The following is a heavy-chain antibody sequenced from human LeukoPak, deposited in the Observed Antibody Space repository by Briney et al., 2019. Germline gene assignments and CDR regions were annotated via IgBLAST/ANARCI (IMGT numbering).Heavy chain of an antibody. CDR1: GYTFTGYY. Sequence: ASVKVSCKASGYTFTGYYMHWVRQAPGQGLEWMGWINPNSGGTNYAQKFQGRVTMTRDTSISTAYMELSRLRSDDTAVYYCAREGRFCSSTSCYYYYYYLDVWGKGTTVTVSS. V-gene: IGHV1-2*02. CDR3: AREGRFCSSTSCYYYYYYLDV. CDR2: INPNSGGT. D-gene: IGHD2-2*01. J-gene: IGHJ6*03.